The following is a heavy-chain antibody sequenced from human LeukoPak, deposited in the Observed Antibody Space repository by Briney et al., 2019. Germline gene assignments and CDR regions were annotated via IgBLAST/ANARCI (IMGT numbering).Heavy chain of an antibody. Sequence: PGGSLRLSCTASGFTFGDYAMSWVRQAPGKGLEWVGFIRSKAYGGTTEYAASVKGRFTISRDDSKSIAYLQMNSLKTEDTAVYYCTRVIYCGGDCYHIPRPFDYWGQGTLVTVSS. D-gene: IGHD2-21*01. CDR2: IRSKAYGGTT. CDR1: GFTFGDYA. CDR3: TRVIYCGGDCYHIPRPFDY. V-gene: IGHV3-49*04. J-gene: IGHJ4*02.